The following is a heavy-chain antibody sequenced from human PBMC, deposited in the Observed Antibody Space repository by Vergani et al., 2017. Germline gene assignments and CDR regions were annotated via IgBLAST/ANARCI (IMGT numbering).Heavy chain of an antibody. CDR3: TTAWGLNYLHGEYFQY. J-gene: IGHJ1*01. D-gene: IGHD3-10*01. V-gene: IGHV3-23*01. CDR1: GFTFDTYT. CDR2: ISSGGGDI. Sequence: EVQLLESGGGLVQPGGSLRLSCAGAGFTFDTYTMAYVRQAPGKGLEWVANISSGGGDIFYADSVKGRFTISRDNSKNTLFLQMNSLKDEDTAVYYCTTAWGLNYLHGEYFQYWGRGTLVAVSS.